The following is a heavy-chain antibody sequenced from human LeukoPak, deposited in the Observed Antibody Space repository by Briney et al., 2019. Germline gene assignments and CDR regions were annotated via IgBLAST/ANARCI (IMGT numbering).Heavy chain of an antibody. V-gene: IGHV4-39*07. CDR2: IYDSGST. J-gene: IGHJ3*02. CDR3: ARTGAVVVPAARAAFDI. CDR1: GGSIRSSYYY. Sequence: SETLSLTCTVSGGSIRSSYYYWGWIRQPPGKGLEWIGSIYDSGSTYYNPSLKSRVTISVDTSKNQFSLKLNSVTAADTAVYYCARTGAVVVPAARAAFDIWGQGTMVTVSS. D-gene: IGHD2-2*01.